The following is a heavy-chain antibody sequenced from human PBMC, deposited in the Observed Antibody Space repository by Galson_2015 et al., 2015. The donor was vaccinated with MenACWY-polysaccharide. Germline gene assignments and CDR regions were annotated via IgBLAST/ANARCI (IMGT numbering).Heavy chain of an antibody. CDR2: IGGSGTT. CDR1: GFTFTNYA. CDR3: AKANSGGICSSGWACWFDP. D-gene: IGHD2-15*01. Sequence: SLRLSCAASGFTFTNYAMNWVRQAPGKGLEWVSSIGGSGTTYYADSVKGRFTTSRDNSKNMVYPQMNNLRAEDTAIYYCAKANSGGICSSGWACWFDPWGQGSLVIVSS. V-gene: IGHV3-23*01. J-gene: IGHJ5*02.